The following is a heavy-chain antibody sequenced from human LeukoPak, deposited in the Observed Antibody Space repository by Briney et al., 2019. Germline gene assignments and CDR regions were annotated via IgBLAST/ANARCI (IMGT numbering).Heavy chain of an antibody. D-gene: IGHD3-10*01. V-gene: IGHV3-30*18. CDR2: ISYDGSNK. J-gene: IGHJ5*02. CDR3: AKARSGDYYDP. Sequence: GGSLRLSCAASGFTFRSYGMHWVRQAPGKGLEWVAVISYDGSNKYYADSVKGRFTISRDNSKNTLYLQMNSLRAEDTAVYYCAKARSGDYYDPWGQGTLVTVSS. CDR1: GFTFRSYG.